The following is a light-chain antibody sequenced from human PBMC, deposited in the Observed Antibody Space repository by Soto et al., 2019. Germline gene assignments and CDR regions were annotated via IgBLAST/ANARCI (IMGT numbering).Light chain of an antibody. CDR1: QSVSSNY. CDR2: DVS. Sequence: EIVLTQSPSTLSLSPGERASLSCRASQSVSSNYLAWYQQKSGQAPSLLIYDVSRRATGIPERFSGSGSGTDFTLTISRLEPEDFAVYYCQQYGSSGTFGQRTKVDIK. V-gene: IGKV3-20*01. CDR3: QQYGSSGT. J-gene: IGKJ1*01.